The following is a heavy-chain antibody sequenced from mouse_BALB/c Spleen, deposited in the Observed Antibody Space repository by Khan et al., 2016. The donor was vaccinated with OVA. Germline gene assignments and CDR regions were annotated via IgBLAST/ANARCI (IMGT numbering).Heavy chain of an antibody. CDR3: ASHLTGSFAY. D-gene: IGHD4-1*01. CDR2: ISSGGDYT. CDR1: GFTFSSYS. J-gene: IGHJ3*01. V-gene: IGHV5-6*01. Sequence: EVELVESGGDLVKPGGSLKLSCAASGFTFSSYSMSWVRQTPDERLEWVATISSGGDYTYYPDNVKGRFTISRDNAKNTLYLQMISLKSEDTAMYFCASHLTGSFAYWGQGTLVTVSA.